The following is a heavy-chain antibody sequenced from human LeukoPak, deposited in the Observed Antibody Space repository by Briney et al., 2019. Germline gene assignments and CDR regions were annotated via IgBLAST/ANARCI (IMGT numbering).Heavy chain of an antibody. CDR2: SHYSGST. V-gene: IGHV4-39*01. CDR1: GGSVTGNSYY. J-gene: IGHJ6*02. CDR3: ARLSGYFFGMDV. Sequence: PSETLSLTCTVPGGSVTGNSYYWGWIRQPPGKGLEWIASSHYSGSTYYNPSLQSRVSISVDTSKNQFSLKLSSATAADTAVYYCARLSGYFFGMDVWGQGTTVTVSS. D-gene: IGHD6-25*01.